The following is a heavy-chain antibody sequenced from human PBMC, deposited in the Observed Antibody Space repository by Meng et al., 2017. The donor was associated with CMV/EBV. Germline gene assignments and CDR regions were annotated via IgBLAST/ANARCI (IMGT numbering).Heavy chain of an antibody. Sequence: SGYSFTGYYMHWVRQAPGQGLEWMGWINPNSCGTNYAQKFQGRVTMTRDTSISTAYMELSRLRSDDTAVYYCAREPLLSSSDSYYFDYWGQGTLVTVSS. CDR2: INPNSCGT. D-gene: IGHD6-6*01. CDR3: AREPLLSSSDSYYFDY. J-gene: IGHJ4*02. V-gene: IGHV1-2*02. CDR1: GYSFTGYY.